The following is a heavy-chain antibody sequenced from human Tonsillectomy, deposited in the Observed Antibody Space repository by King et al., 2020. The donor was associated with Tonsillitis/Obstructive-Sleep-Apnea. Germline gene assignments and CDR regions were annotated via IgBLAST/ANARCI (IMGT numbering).Heavy chain of an antibody. CDR1: GFTFSNYA. D-gene: IGHD3-10*01. J-gene: IGHJ4*02. CDR3: ARTMVQGVIITFFDY. Sequence: VQLVESGGGVVQPGRSLRLSCAASGFTFSNYAMNWVRQAPGKGPEWVAVISHDGSNAFYADSVKGRFTISRDNSKNTLYLQMNSLRAEDTAVYYSARTMVQGVIITFFDYWGQGTLVTVSS. CDR2: ISHDGSNA. V-gene: IGHV3-30*01.